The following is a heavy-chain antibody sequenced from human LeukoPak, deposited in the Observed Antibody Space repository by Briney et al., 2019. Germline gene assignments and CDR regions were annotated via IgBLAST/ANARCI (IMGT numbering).Heavy chain of an antibody. J-gene: IGHJ3*02. D-gene: IGHD2-2*01. V-gene: IGHV4-34*01. CDR3: ARGPPVGYCSSTSCRDPKRSAFDI. Sequence: SETLSLTCAVYGGSFSGYYWSWIRQPPGKGLEWIGEINHSGSTNYNPSLKSRVTISVDTSKNQFSLKLSSVTAADTAVYYCARGPPVGYCSSTSCRDPKRSAFDIWGQGTMVTVPT. CDR1: GGSFSGYY. CDR2: INHSGST.